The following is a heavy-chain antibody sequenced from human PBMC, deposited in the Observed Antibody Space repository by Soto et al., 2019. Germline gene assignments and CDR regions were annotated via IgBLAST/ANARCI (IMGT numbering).Heavy chain of an antibody. V-gene: IGHV2-5*02. D-gene: IGHD6-13*01. CDR3: THRTSQQLVLGY. J-gene: IGHJ4*02. Sequence: QITLKESGPTLVKPTQTLTLTCTFSGFSLSTSGVGVGWIRQPPGKALEWLALIYWDDDKRYSPSPKSRLTITKDTSKNQVVLTMTNMDPVDTATYYCTHRTSQQLVLGYWGQGTLVTVSS. CDR2: IYWDDDK. CDR1: GFSLSTSGVG.